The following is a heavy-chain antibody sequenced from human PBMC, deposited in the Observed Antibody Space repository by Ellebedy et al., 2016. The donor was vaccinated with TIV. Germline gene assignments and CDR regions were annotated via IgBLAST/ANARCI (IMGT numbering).Heavy chain of an antibody. CDR1: GYSISSNTDY. J-gene: IGHJ4*02. V-gene: IGHV4-39*01. CDR2: IYYSDGSSYSGST. CDR3: ARRDGGYVEGYFDY. D-gene: IGHD5-12*01. Sequence: SETLSLTCTVSGYSISSNTDYWAWIRQPPGKGLEWIGSIYYSDGSSYSGSTYYSPSLKSRVTMSVDTSKNQISLKVTSVTVAETAVYYCARRDGGYVEGYFDYWGQGAPVTVSS.